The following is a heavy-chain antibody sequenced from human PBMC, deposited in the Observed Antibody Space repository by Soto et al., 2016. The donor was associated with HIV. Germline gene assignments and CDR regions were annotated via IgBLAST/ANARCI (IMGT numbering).Heavy chain of an antibody. J-gene: IGHJ6*03. CDR2: IIPILGLA. CDR3: ARGPYYGDYPDYYYYYMDV. D-gene: IGHD4-17*01. V-gene: IGHV1-69*10. Sequence: QVQLVQSGAEVKKPGSSVKVSCKASGGTFSTSAISWVRQVPGQGLEWMGGIIPILGLAKYAQKLQGRVTITADRSTSTVYMELSSLGSEDTAVYYCARGPYYGDYPDYYYYYMDVWGKGTTVTVSS. CDR1: GGTFSTSA.